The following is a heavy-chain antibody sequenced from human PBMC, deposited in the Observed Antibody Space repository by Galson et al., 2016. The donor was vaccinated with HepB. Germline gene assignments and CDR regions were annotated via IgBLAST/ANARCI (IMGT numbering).Heavy chain of an antibody. CDR1: GFPFSNYA. CDR2: ITATADTT. D-gene: IGHD3-16*01. J-gene: IGHJ5*02. CDR3: PKWGIAGPERAFDP. Sequence: SLRLSCAAFGFPFSNYAMAWVRQAPGKGPEWLSLITATADTTYYGDSAQGRFTISRDKSKTTGYLQINSLSAEDTAVYYCPKWGIAGPERAFDPWGRGTLITVSS. V-gene: IGHV3-23*01.